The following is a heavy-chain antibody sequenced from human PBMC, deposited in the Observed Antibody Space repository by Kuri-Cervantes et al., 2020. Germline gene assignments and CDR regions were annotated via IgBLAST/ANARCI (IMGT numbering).Heavy chain of an antibody. J-gene: IGHJ4*02. V-gene: IGHV3-23*01. CDR2: ISGSGGST. Sequence: GESLKISCAASGFTFSSYAMSWVRQAPGKGLEWVSAISGSGGSTYYADSVKGRFTISRDNSKNALCLQMNSLRAEDTAVYYCAKVKGRWELLRLQYYFDYWGQGTLVTVS. D-gene: IGHD1-26*01. CDR1: GFTFSSYA. CDR3: AKVKGRWELLRLQYYFDY.